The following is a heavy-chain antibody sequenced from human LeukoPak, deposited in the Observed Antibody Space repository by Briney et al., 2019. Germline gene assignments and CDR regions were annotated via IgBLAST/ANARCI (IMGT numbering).Heavy chain of an antibody. V-gene: IGHV3-30*18. Sequence: PGRSLRLSCAASGFTFSSYGMHCVRQAPGKGLEWVAVISYDGSNEYYADSVKGRFTISRDNSKNTLYLQMNSLRAEDTALYYCAKVWPNYNDYGMIDYWGQGTLVTVSS. CDR1: GFTFSSYG. D-gene: IGHD4-17*01. J-gene: IGHJ4*02. CDR3: AKVWPNYNDYGMIDY. CDR2: ISYDGSNE.